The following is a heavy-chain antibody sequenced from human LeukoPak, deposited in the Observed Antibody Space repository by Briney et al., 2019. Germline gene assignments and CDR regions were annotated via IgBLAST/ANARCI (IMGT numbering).Heavy chain of an antibody. D-gene: IGHD4-17*01. Sequence: GGSLRLSCAAPGFTFSNYGMHWVRQAPGKGLEWVAAIWYDGSNKYYGDSVKGRFTISRDNSKNTLYLQMNSLRAEDTAAYYCARAGYGDPHFDFWGQGALVTVSS. CDR3: ARAGYGDPHFDF. V-gene: IGHV3-33*01. J-gene: IGHJ4*02. CDR2: IWYDGSNK. CDR1: GFTFSNYG.